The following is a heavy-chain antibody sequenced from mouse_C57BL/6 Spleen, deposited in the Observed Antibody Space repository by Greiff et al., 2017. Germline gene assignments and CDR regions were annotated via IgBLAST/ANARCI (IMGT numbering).Heavy chain of an antibody. Sequence: EVQGVESGGGLVKPGGSLKLSCAASGFTFSDYGMHWVRQAPEKGLEWVAYISSGSSTIYYADTVKGRFTIYRDNAKNTLFLQMTSLRSEDTAMYYCARRDYDGSRAMDYWGQGTSVTVSS. D-gene: IGHD2-4*01. CDR2: ISSGSSTI. J-gene: IGHJ4*01. V-gene: IGHV5-17*01. CDR1: GFTFSDYG. CDR3: ARRDYDGSRAMDY.